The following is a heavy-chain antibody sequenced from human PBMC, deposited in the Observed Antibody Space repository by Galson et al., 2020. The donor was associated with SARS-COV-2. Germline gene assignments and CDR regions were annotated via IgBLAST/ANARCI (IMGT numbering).Heavy chain of an antibody. J-gene: IGHJ6*02. D-gene: IGHD2-2*01. Sequence: ASVKVSCKASGYTFTSHGISWVRQAPGQGLEWMGWISAYNGNTNYAQKLQGRVTMTTDTSTSTAYMELRSLRSDDTAVYYCARDSLGYCSSTSCHYYYYGMDVWGQGTTVTVAS. CDR3: ARDSLGYCSSTSCHYYYYGMDV. V-gene: IGHV1-18*01. CDR1: GYTFTSHG. CDR2: ISAYNGNT.